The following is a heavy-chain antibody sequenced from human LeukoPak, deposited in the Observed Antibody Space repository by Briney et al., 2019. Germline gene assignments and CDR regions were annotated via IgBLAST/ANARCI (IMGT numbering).Heavy chain of an antibody. J-gene: IGHJ5*02. Sequence: PGGSLRLSCAASGFTFSSYWMSWVRQAPGKGLEWVANIKQDGSEKYYVDSVKGRFTISRDNAKNSLYLQMNSLRAEDTAVYYCTRGVPPRWFDPWGQGTLVTVSS. CDR1: GFTFSSYW. CDR3: TRGVPPRWFDP. D-gene: IGHD1-14*01. CDR2: IKQDGSEK. V-gene: IGHV3-7*04.